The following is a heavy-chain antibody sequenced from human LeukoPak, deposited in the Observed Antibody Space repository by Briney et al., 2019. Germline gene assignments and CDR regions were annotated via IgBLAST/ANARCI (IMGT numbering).Heavy chain of an antibody. V-gene: IGHV3-49*04. CDR1: GFTFGDYA. D-gene: IGHD3-3*01. J-gene: IGHJ6*03. Sequence: GGPLRLSCTASGFTFGDYAMSWVRQAPGKGLEWVGFIRSKAYGGTTEYAASVKGRFTISRDDSKSIAYLQMNSLKTEDTAVYYCTREGTDYDFWSGLDYYYMDVWGKGTTVTVSS. CDR3: TREGTDYDFWSGLDYYYMDV. CDR2: IRSKAYGGTT.